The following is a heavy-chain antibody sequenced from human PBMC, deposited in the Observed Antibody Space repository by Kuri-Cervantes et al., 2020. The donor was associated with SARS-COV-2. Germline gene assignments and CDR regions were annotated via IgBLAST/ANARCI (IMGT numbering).Heavy chain of an antibody. CDR1: GFTFSSYA. CDR2: ISGSGGST. CDR3: AKDQRVVPAAIWYFQH. Sequence: LSLTCAASGFTFSSYAMSWVRQAPGKGLEWVSPISGSGGSTYYADSVKGRFTISRDNSKNTLYLQMNSLRAEDTAVYYCAKDQRVVPAAIWYFQHWGQGTLVTVSS. V-gene: IGHV3-23*01. D-gene: IGHD2-2*02. J-gene: IGHJ1*01.